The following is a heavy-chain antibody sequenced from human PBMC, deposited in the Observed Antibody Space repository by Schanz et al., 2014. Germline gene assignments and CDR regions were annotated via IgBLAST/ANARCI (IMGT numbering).Heavy chain of an antibody. J-gene: IGHJ6*03. Sequence: EVQLLESGGGLVQPGGSLTLSCAASRFTVTNAWMSWVRQAPGKGLEWVSNIPWNGAAIGYAGSVRGRFTISRDSAKNSLYLQMNSLRPEDTALYYCAKGSRSGSKVMDVWGKGTTVTVSS. V-gene: IGHV3-9*01. CDR1: RFTVTNAW. D-gene: IGHD3-10*01. CDR2: IPWNGAAI. CDR3: AKGSRSGSKVMDV.